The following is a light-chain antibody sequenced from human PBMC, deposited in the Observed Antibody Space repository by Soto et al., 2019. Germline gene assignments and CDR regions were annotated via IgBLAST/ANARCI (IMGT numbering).Light chain of an antibody. V-gene: IGKV1-39*01. J-gene: IGKJ4*01. Sequence: DIQMTQSPSSSSASIGDRVVITCRASQSLGTYLNWYQQKPGKAPDLLIYAASTLHSGVPSRFSGDGSGTDFTLTISSLEPEDFAVYYCQQRSNWPPLTFGGGTKVEIK. CDR3: QQRSNWPPLT. CDR2: AAS. CDR1: QSLGTY.